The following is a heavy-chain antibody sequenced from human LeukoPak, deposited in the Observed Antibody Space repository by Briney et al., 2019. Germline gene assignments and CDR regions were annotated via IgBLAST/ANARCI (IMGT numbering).Heavy chain of an antibody. CDR1: GFTFSNYW. CDR3: ARGGSSRFDQ. CDR2: ISPDGSEK. V-gene: IGHV3-7*04. Sequence: PGGSLRLSCSASGFTFSNYWMSWVRQAPGKGLEWVAKISPDGSEKYYVDSVKGRFTISRDNAKNSLDLQMSSLRADDTAVYYCARGGSSRFDQWGQGTLVTVSS. J-gene: IGHJ4*02. D-gene: IGHD6-13*01.